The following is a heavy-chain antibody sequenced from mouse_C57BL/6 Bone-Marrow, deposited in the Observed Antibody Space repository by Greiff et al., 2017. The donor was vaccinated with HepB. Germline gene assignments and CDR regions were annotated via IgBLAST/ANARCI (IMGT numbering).Heavy chain of an antibody. D-gene: IGHD1-1*01. CDR1: GFTFTDYY. CDR2: VYPYNGGT. Sequence: VQLKESGPVLVKPGPSVKISCKASGFTFTDYYMHWVKQSHGKSLEWIGLVYPYNGGTSYNQKFKGKATLTVDTSSSTAYMELNSLTSEDSAVYYCALYYGSSYGWYFDVWGTGTTVTVSS. CDR3: ALYYGSSYGWYFDV. V-gene: IGHV1-36*01. J-gene: IGHJ1*03.